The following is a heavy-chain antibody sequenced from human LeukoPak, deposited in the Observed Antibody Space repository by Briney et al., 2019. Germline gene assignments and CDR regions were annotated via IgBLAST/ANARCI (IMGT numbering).Heavy chain of an antibody. J-gene: IGHJ4*02. D-gene: IGHD4-17*01. CDR2: IYYSGST. CDR1: GGSVSSGSYY. Sequence: SGTLSLTCTVSGGSVSSGSYYWSWIRQPPGKGLEWIGYIYYSGSTNYNPSLKSRVTISVDTSKNQFSLKLSSVTAADTAVYYCARPYGAAGLDWGQGTLVTVSS. CDR3: ARPYGAAGLD. V-gene: IGHV4-61*01.